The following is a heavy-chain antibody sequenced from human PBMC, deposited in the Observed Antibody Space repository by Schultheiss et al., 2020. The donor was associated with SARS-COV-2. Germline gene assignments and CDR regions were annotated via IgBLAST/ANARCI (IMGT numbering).Heavy chain of an antibody. CDR3: ARDRSRYSSRKEAFDI. CDR2: IIPIFGIA. D-gene: IGHD6-13*01. V-gene: IGHV1-69*15. CDR1: GGTFSSYA. J-gene: IGHJ3*02. Sequence: KISCKASGGTFSSYAISWVRQAPGQGLEWMGRIIPIFGIANYAQKFQGRVTITADESTSTAYMELSSLRSEDTAVYYCARDRSRYSSRKEAFDIWGQGTMVTVSS.